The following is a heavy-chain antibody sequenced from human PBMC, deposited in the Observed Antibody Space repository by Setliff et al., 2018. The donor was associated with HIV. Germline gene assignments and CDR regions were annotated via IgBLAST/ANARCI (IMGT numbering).Heavy chain of an antibody. D-gene: IGHD4-17*01. CDR3: ARQGVDYGDPNDY. V-gene: IGHV4-39*01. Sequence: SETLSLTCTVSGGSISSSIYYWGWIRQPPGKGLEWIGFIYYSGSTYYYGGSTYYNPSLKSRITRSVDTSKNQFSLRLTSLTAADTAFYYCARQGVDYGDPNDYWGQGTQVTVSS. CDR1: GGSISSSIYY. CDR2: IYYSGSTYYYGGST. J-gene: IGHJ4*02.